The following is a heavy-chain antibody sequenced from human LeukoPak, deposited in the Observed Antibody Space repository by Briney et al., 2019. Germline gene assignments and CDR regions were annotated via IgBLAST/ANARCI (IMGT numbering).Heavy chain of an antibody. CDR3: ARDRAWNYFDY. CDR2: TSNDGSRK. Sequence: PGRSLRLSCAPSGFTFSRHGMHWVRQAPGKGLEWVAITSNDGSRKYYAHSEEGRFTISRDNSKNTLYLQMDSLRAEDTAVYYCARDRAWNYFDYWGQGTLVTVSS. D-gene: IGHD3-3*01. J-gene: IGHJ4*02. V-gene: IGHV3-30*03. CDR1: GFTFSRHG.